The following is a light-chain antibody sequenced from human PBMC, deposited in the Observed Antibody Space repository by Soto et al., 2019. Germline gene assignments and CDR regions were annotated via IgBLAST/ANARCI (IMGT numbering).Light chain of an antibody. V-gene: IGKV3-20*01. CDR3: QYYGTSPQT. Sequence: EIVFTQSPGTLSLSPGGRATLSCRASQSVSSSALAWYQQKPGQAPRRLIYGASSRATGIPDRFSGSGSGTDFTLTISRLEPEDFAVYYCQYYGTSPQTFGQGTKVDIK. CDR2: GAS. CDR1: QSVSSSA. J-gene: IGKJ1*01.